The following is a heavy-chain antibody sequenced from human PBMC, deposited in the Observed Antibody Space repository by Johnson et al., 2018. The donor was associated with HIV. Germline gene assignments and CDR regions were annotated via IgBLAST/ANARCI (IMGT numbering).Heavy chain of an antibody. D-gene: IGHD3-3*02. CDR2: ISYDGSNK. Sequence: QVQLVESGGGVVQPGRSQRLSCVASGFTFSNYDMDWVRQAPGKGLEWVVSISYDGSNKYYADSVKGRFTISRDNSNNTLDLQMNSLRTEDTGVYYCAKAFCPGCDAFDVWGQGTMVTVSS. CDR1: GFTFSNYD. J-gene: IGHJ3*01. V-gene: IGHV3-30*18. CDR3: AKAFCPGCDAFDV.